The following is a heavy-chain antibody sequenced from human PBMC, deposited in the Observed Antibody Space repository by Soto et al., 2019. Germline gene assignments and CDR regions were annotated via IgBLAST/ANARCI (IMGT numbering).Heavy chain of an antibody. D-gene: IGHD2-15*01. CDR3: ASPYCTGNSCYSILGYY. Sequence: EVQLVESGGGLVQPGASLRLSCAASGFTFSFYSMNWVRQAPGKGLEWVSYISSSGETIYYADSVKGRFTISRDNAKNSLFLQMNSLRDEDTAVYYCASPYCTGNSCYSILGYYWGQGTLVTVSS. J-gene: IGHJ4*02. CDR2: ISSSGETI. CDR1: GFTFSFYS. V-gene: IGHV3-48*02.